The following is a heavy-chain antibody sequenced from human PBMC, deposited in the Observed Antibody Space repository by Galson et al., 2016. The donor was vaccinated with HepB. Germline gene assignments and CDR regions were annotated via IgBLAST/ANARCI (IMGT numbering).Heavy chain of an antibody. D-gene: IGHD4-17*01. CDR1: GLTFDEYA. Sequence: SLRLSCAASGLTFDEYAMHWVRQAPGKGLEWVSGISWNSARTGYADSVKGRFTISRDNAKNSLYLQLNSLRAEDTAVYYCASRSDGVPYHWGQGTLVTVSS. V-gene: IGHV3-9*01. CDR2: ISWNSART. CDR3: ASRSDGVPYH. J-gene: IGHJ4*02.